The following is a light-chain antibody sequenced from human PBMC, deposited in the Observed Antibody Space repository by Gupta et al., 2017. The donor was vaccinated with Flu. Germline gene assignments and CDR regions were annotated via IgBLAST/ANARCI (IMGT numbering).Light chain of an antibody. CDR1: QSINNY. CDR2: DAS. V-gene: IGKV3D-11*02. CDR3: HQRSNWQM. Sequence: VLTQSPGTLSLSPGERATLSCRASQSINNYIAWYQQKPGQAPRLLIYDASSRAAGTPPRFSGSGAGKDFTLTISSLEPEDSAIYYCHQRSNWQMFGQGTKVEIK. J-gene: IGKJ1*01.